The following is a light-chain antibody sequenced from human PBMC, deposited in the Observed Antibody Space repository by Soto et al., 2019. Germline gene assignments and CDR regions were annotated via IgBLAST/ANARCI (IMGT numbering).Light chain of an antibody. Sequence: DIQMTQSPSSLSASVGDRVTITCQASQDISNYLSWYQQKPGKAPKLLIYDASNLETGVPSRFSGSGSGTDFTFTISSLQPEDIATYYCQQYDSLTFGGGTKVDIK. V-gene: IGKV1-33*01. CDR2: DAS. CDR3: QQYDSLT. J-gene: IGKJ4*01. CDR1: QDISNY.